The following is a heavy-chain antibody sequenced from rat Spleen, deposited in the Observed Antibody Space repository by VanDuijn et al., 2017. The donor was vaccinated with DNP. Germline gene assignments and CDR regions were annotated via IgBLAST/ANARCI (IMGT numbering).Heavy chain of an antibody. CDR1: GFNFNTYD. Sequence: EVQLVQSGGGLVQPGGSMKLSCAASGFNFNTYDMAWVRLAPKKGLEWVANINYDGSPTYYRDSVKGRFTISRDDAESSLQLQMNSLNSEDTATYYCAREQHYNFDYWGQGVMVT. CDR2: INYDGSPT. J-gene: IGHJ2*01. D-gene: IGHD1-1*01. V-gene: IGHV5-7*01. CDR3: AREQHYNFDY.